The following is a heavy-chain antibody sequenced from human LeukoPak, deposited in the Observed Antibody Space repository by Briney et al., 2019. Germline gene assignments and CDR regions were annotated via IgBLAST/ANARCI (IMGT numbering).Heavy chain of an antibody. V-gene: IGHV4-61*02. Sequence: SETLSLTCTVSGGSISSGSYYWSWIRQPAGKGLEWIGRIYTSGSTHYNPSLKSRVTISVDTSKNQFSLKLSSVTAADTAVYYCARGGGSYRPEYFQHWGQGTLVTVSS. CDR2: IYTSGST. J-gene: IGHJ1*01. CDR3: ARGGGSYRPEYFQH. CDR1: GGSISSGSYY. D-gene: IGHD1-26*01.